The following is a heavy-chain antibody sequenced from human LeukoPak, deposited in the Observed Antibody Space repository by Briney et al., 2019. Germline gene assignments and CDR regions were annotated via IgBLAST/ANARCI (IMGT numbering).Heavy chain of an antibody. Sequence: GGSLRLSCAASGFTFSHFGMHWVRQAPGKGLEWLAFIQFDGTNKYYGDSVQGRFDISRDNSKNTLFLQMNSLRSDDTAIYFCAKGSIPAAITYYMDVWGKGTTVTVSS. CDR3: AKGSIPAAITYYMDV. V-gene: IGHV3-30*02. D-gene: IGHD2-2*01. CDR2: IQFDGTNK. J-gene: IGHJ6*03. CDR1: GFTFSHFG.